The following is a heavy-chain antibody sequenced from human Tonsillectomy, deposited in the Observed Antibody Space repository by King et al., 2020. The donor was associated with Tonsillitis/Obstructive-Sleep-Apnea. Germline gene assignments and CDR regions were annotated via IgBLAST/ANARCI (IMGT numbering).Heavy chain of an antibody. V-gene: IGHV4-31*03. Sequence: VQLQESCPGLVKPSQTLSLTCTVSGGSISSGGYYWSWIRQHPGKGLEWIGYIYYSGSTYYNPSLKSRVTISVDTSKNQFSLKLSSVTAADTAVYYCARAGLIRYSSSWYAFDYWGQGTLVTVSS. CDR3: ARAGLIRYSSSWYAFDY. CDR2: IYYSGST. CDR1: GGSISSGGYY. J-gene: IGHJ4*02. D-gene: IGHD6-13*01.